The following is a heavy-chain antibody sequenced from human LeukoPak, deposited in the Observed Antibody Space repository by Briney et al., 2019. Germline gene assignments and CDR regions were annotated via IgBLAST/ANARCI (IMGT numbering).Heavy chain of an antibody. V-gene: IGHV4-61*01. CDR3: ARHYGP. D-gene: IGHD3-16*01. Sequence: SETLSLTCTVSGSSVGSGIHYWSWIRQPPGKGLEWIGYIYDSGSTNYNPSLKSRVTISMDTSKSEFSLKLSSVTAADTAVYYCARHYGPWGQGTLVTVSS. J-gene: IGHJ4*02. CDR1: GSSVGSGIHY. CDR2: IYDSGST.